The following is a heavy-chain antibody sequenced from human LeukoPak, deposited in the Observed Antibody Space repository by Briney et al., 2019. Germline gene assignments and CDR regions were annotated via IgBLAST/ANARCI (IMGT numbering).Heavy chain of an antibody. CDR2: ISFDGTNE. V-gene: IGHV3-30*18. CDR3: AKDLVRGVVLDAFDI. CDR1: GCTVSTYD. D-gene: IGHD3-10*01. J-gene: IGHJ3*02. Sequence: PGGSLRLTCAASGCTVSTYDMHWVRQAPGKGLDWVAVISFDGTNEYYGDSMKGRFTISRDNSKNTLYLQMNSLRVEDTAVYYCAKDLVRGVVLDAFDIWGQGTMVIVSS.